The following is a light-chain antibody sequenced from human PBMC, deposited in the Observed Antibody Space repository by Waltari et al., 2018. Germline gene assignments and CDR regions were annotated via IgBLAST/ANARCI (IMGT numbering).Light chain of an antibody. Sequence: IVLLKPPATLPLFPRERATISCWASQSVTIYLAWYQQKPGQAPRLLIYHTSNRATGIPDRFSGSGSGTDFSLTISRLDPEDFAVYYCQKYDSLPATFGQGTKVEIK. CDR3: QKYDSLPAT. CDR1: QSVTIY. CDR2: HTS. J-gene: IGKJ1*01. V-gene: IGKV3-11*01.